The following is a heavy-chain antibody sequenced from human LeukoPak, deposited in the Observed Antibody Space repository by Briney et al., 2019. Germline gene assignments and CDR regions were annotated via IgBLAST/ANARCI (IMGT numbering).Heavy chain of an antibody. CDR3: ARAFEGRITIFGVVRDWYFDL. Sequence: SQTLSLSCAVYGGSFSGYYWSWIRQPPGKGLEWIGEINHSGSTNYNPSLKSRVTISVDTSKNQFSLKLSSVTAADTAVYHCARAFEGRITIFGVVRDWYFDLWGRGTLVTVSS. CDR1: GGSFSGYY. V-gene: IGHV4-34*01. CDR2: INHSGST. D-gene: IGHD3-3*01. J-gene: IGHJ2*01.